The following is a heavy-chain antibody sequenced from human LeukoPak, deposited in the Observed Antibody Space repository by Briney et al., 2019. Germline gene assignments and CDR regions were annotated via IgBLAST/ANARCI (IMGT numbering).Heavy chain of an antibody. D-gene: IGHD1-1*01. J-gene: IGHJ4*02. V-gene: IGHV1-2*02. CDR2: INAIDGGT. Sequence: ASVKVSCKASGYTFTTYEIHWVRQAPGQGLEWMGWINAIDGGTHYAQKFQGRVAMTLDTSISTAYMELKGLIFNDTAVYFCARQALRERGACGKWGQGTLVTVSS. CDR1: GYTFTTYE. CDR3: ARQALRERGACGK.